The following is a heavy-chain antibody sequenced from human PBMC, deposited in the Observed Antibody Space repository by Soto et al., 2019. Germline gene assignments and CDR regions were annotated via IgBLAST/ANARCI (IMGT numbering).Heavy chain of an antibody. Sequence: LSLTCTVSGGSISSYYWSWIRQPPGKGLEWIGYIYYSGSTNYNPSLKSRVTISVDTSKNQFSLKLSSVTAADTALYFCARAEFNSVWFPFDSWGQGAPVTVSS. CDR1: GGSISSYY. V-gene: IGHV4-59*08. CDR2: IYYSGST. D-gene: IGHD6-19*01. J-gene: IGHJ4*02. CDR3: ARAEFNSVWFPFDS.